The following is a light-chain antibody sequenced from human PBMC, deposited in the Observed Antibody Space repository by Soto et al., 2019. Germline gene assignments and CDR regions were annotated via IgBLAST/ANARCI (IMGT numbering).Light chain of an antibody. CDR3: QQYGRSPKT. Sequence: EIVXXXSPGXXXLXPGEXXXXXXXXSQXVXXSYLAWYQQKPGQAPRLLIYGASSRATGIPDRFSGSGSGTDFTLTISRLEPEDFAVYYCQQYGRSPKTFGQGTKVEIK. J-gene: IGKJ1*01. V-gene: IGKV3-20*01. CDR2: GAS. CDR1: QXVXXSY.